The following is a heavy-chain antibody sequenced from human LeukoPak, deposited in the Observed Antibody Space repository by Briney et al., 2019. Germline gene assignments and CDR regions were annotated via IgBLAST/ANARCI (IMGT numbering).Heavy chain of an antibody. CDR1: GYTFTSYG. D-gene: IGHD3-10*01. Sequence: GASVKVSCKASGYTFTSYGISWVRQAPGQGLEWMGIINPSGGRTTYAQNFQGRVTMTRDTFTSTVYMELSSLRSEDTAMYYCARGLGSGSYYGYWGQGTLVTVSS. CDR2: INPSGGRT. CDR3: ARGLGSGSYYGY. J-gene: IGHJ4*02. V-gene: IGHV1-46*01.